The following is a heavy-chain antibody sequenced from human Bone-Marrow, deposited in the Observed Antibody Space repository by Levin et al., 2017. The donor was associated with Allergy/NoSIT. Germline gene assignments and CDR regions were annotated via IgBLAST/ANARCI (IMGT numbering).Heavy chain of an antibody. J-gene: IGHJ6*02. D-gene: IGHD3-22*01. V-gene: IGHV4-59*01. CDR2: IYYSGST. CDR3: ARVPSDSSGDTYYNYGMDV. CDR1: GGSTSSYY. Sequence: PGGSLRLSCTVSGGSTSSYYWTWIRQPPGKGLEWIGYIYYSGSTNYNPSLRSRVTISIDTSKNQFSLKLSSVTAADTAVYYCARVPSDSSGDTYYNYGMDVWGQGTTVTVSS.